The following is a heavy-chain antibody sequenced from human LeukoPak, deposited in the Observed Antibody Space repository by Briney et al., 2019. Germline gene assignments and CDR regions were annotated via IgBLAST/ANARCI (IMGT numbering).Heavy chain of an antibody. J-gene: IGHJ4*02. CDR1: GFTFSSYG. V-gene: IGHV3-30*03. D-gene: IGHD4-11*01. CDR2: ISYDGSNK. CDR3: ARAGDYSNYYFDY. Sequence: GGSLRLSCAASGFTFSSYGMHWVRQAPGKGLEWVAVISYDGSNKYYADSVKGRFTISRDNSKNTLYLQMNSLRAEDTAVYYCARAGDYSNYYFDYWGQGTLVTVSS.